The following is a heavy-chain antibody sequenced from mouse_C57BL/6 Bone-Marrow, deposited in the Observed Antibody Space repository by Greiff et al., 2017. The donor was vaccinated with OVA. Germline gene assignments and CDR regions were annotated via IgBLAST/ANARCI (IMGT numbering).Heavy chain of an antibody. CDR1: GYTFTSYW. J-gene: IGHJ4*01. Sequence: QVQLQQPGAELVKPGASVKMSCKASGYTFTSYWITWVKQRPGQGLEWIGDIYPGSGSTNYNEKFKSKATLTADKSSSTAYMELRSLTSEDSAVYFCARRIYYYGSRGYAMDYWGQGTSVTVSS. CDR2: IYPGSGST. D-gene: IGHD1-1*01. V-gene: IGHV1-55*01. CDR3: ARRIYYYGSRGYAMDY.